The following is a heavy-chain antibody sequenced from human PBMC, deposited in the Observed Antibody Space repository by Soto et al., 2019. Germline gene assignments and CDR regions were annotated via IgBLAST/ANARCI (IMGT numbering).Heavy chain of an antibody. CDR1: GFTFSSYW. Sequence: EVQLVESGGGLAQPGGSLRLSCAASGFTFSSYWMSWVRQAPGKGLEWVANIKQDGSEKYYVDSVKGRFTISRDNAKISLYLQMNSLRAEDTAVYYCARVRTPFKYYFDYWGQGTLVTVSS. CDR2: IKQDGSEK. V-gene: IGHV3-7*01. J-gene: IGHJ4*02. CDR3: ARVRTPFKYYFDY.